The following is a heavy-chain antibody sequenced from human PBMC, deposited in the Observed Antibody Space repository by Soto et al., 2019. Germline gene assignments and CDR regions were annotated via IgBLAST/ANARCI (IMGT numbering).Heavy chain of an antibody. J-gene: IGHJ4*02. V-gene: IGHV3-30*14. D-gene: IGHD6-19*01. Sequence: GGSLRLSCAASGFTFSGSAMHWVRQAPGKGLEWVAVISYDGSNKYYAGSVKGRFTVSRENAKNSLYLQMNSLRAGDTAVYYCAREAGNRFEYWGQGSLVTVSS. CDR2: ISYDGSNK. CDR3: AREAGNRFEY. CDR1: GFTFSGSA.